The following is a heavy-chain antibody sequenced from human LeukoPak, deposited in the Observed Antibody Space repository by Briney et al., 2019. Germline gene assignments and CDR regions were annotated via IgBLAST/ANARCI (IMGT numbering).Heavy chain of an antibody. Sequence: GGSLRLSCAASGFTFSGSAMHWVRQASGKGLEWVGRIRSKANSYATAYAASVKGRFTISRDDSKNTAYLQMNSLKTEDTAVYYCARGLTALLRYFDLPGFWGQGTLVTVSS. CDR3: ARGLTALLRYFDLPGF. CDR2: IRSKANSYAT. D-gene: IGHD3-9*01. V-gene: IGHV3-73*01. CDR1: GFTFSGSA. J-gene: IGHJ4*02.